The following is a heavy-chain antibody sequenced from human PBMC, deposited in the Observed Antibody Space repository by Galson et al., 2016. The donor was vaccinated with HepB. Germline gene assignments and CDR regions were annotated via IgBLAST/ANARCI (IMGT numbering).Heavy chain of an antibody. Sequence: SLRLSCAASGFTFSSFSMNWVRQAPGTGLEWISYISSRSGIHYADSVKGRFTISSDTAKNSLFLQMNSLSDEDTAVYYCARDGDWAFDVWGQGTLVTVSS. D-gene: IGHD3-9*01. CDR2: ISSRSGI. CDR3: ARDGDWAFDV. J-gene: IGHJ4*02. CDR1: GFTFSSFS. V-gene: IGHV3-48*02.